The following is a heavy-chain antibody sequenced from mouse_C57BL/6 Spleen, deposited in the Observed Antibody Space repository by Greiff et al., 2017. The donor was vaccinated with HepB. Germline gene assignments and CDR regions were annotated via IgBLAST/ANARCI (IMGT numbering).Heavy chain of an antibody. Sequence: QVQLQQPGAELVRPGSSVKLSCKASGYTFTSYWMHWVKQRPIQGLEWIGNIDPSDSETHYNQKFKDKATLTVDKSSSTAYMQLSILTSEDSAVYYCARRDYDYPYYAMDYWGQGTSVTVSS. V-gene: IGHV1-52*01. CDR3: ARRDYDYPYYAMDY. CDR2: IDPSDSET. CDR1: GYTFTSYW. D-gene: IGHD2-4*01. J-gene: IGHJ4*01.